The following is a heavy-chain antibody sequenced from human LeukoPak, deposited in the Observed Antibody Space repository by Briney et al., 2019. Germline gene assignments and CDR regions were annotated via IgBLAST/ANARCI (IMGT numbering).Heavy chain of an antibody. J-gene: IGHJ6*02. CDR3: ARGVISHMGV. Sequence: SQTLSLTCTVSGGSINSGVTYYWSWIRQHPGKGLEWIGYIYSIGSAYYNPSLRSRVSISVDTSRNQFSLRLSSVTAADTAVYYCARGVISHMGVWGQGTTVTVSS. CDR2: IYSIGSA. D-gene: IGHD3-3*01. V-gene: IGHV4-31*03. CDR1: GGSINSGVTYY.